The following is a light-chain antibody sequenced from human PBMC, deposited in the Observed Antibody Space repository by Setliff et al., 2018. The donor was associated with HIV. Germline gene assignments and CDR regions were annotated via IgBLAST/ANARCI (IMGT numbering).Light chain of an antibody. CDR2: EVN. CDR3: CSYAGAGIQYI. CDR1: SSDIGTYNL. J-gene: IGLJ1*01. Sequence: QSALTQPASVSGSPGQSITISCTGTSSDIGTYNLVSWYQQHPGKAPKVIIYEVNKRPSGVSNRFSASKSGNTASLTISGLQAEDEAEYYCCSYAGAGIQYIFGVGTKVTVL. V-gene: IGLV2-23*02.